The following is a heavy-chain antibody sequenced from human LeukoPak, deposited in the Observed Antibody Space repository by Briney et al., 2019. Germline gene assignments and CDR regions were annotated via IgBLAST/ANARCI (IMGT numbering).Heavy chain of an antibody. CDR1: GGTFSSYA. CDR3: ARARLWFGESNYYYYYSMDV. J-gene: IGHJ6*03. V-gene: IGHV1-69*05. CDR2: IIPIFGTA. Sequence: ASVKVSCKASGGTFSSYAISWVRQAPGQGLEWMGGIIPIFGTANYAQKFQGRVTITTDESTSTAYMELSSLRSEDTAVYYCARARLWFGESNYYYYYSMDVWGKGTTVTVSS. D-gene: IGHD3-10*01.